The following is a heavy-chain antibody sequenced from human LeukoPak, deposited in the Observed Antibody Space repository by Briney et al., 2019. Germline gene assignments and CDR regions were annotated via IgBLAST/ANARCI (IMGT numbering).Heavy chain of an antibody. V-gene: IGHV4-59*01. CDR3: ARVRSIAAAGQYFQH. CDR1: GGSLSSYY. CDR2: IYYSGST. D-gene: IGHD6-13*01. Sequence: SETLSLTCTVSGGSLSSYYWSWIPQPPGKGLEWIGYIYYSGSTNYNPSLKSRVTISVDTSKNQFSLKLSSVTAADTAVYYCARVRSIAAAGQYFQHWGQGTLVTVSS. J-gene: IGHJ1*01.